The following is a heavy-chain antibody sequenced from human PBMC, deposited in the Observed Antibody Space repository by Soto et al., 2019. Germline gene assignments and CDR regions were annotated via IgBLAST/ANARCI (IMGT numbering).Heavy chain of an antibody. D-gene: IGHD3-10*01. J-gene: IGHJ4*02. V-gene: IGHV3-30*18. CDR3: AKDRMGAGVRGYFDY. Sequence: QVQLVESGGGVVQPGKSLRLSCAGSGFTFSSYGMDWVRQAPGKGLEWVAVISYDGSNKYYADYVKGRFTISRDNSKNTLYLQMSSLRADDTAVYYCAKDRMGAGVRGYFDYWGQGTLVTVSS. CDR2: ISYDGSNK. CDR1: GFTFSSYG.